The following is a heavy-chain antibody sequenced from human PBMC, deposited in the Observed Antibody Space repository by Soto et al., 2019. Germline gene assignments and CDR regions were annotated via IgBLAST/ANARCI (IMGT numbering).Heavy chain of an antibody. D-gene: IGHD2-15*01. V-gene: IGHV4-39*01. CDR2: IYYSGTT. Sequence: TSETLSLTCTVSGGSISSGGYFWSWIRQPPGKGLEWIGSIYYSGTTYYNPSLKSRVTISVDTSKNQFSLKLSSVTAADTAVYYCASALYCSGGSCSFDPWGQGTLVTVSS. CDR3: ASALYCSGGSCSFDP. J-gene: IGHJ5*02. CDR1: GGSISSGGYF.